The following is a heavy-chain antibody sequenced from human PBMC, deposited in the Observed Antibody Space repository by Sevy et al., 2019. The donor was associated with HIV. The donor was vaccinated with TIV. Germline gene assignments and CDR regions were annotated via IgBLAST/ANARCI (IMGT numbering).Heavy chain of an antibody. CDR2: VSGSGGKR. CDR3: ARRGHYYGYAFDF. J-gene: IGHJ3*01. V-gene: IGHV3-23*01. CDR1: GFTFSNYG. Sequence: GGSLRLSCAAFGFTFSNYGMTWVRQAPGKGLEWVSSVSGSGGKRYNADSVKGRFTISRDNSKNTLYLQMNSLRAEDTAVYYCARRGHYYGYAFDFWGQGTVVTVSS. D-gene: IGHD3-10*01.